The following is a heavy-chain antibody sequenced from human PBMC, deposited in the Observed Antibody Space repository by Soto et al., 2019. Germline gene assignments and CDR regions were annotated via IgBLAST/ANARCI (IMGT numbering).Heavy chain of an antibody. J-gene: IGHJ6*02. CDR2: ISYDATNK. V-gene: IGHV3-33*05. CDR1: GFTFSTYG. Sequence: QVQLVESGGGVVQPGRSLRLSCVASGFTFSTYGMHWVRQAPGKGLEWVALISYDATNKHYADSVRGRFTISRDNSKNTLYLQMNSLRGEETAVYYCARQSADDVYYYGMDVWGQGTTVTVSS. CDR3: ARQSADDVYYYGMDV. D-gene: IGHD6-13*01.